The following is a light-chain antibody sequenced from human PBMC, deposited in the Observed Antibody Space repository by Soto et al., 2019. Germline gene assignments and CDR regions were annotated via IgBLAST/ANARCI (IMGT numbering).Light chain of an antibody. CDR3: QQDYLPWT. CDR1: QSGLYSANNKNY. J-gene: IGKJ1*01. Sequence: DIVMTQSPDSLAVSLGERATINCKSSQSGLYSANNKNYLAWYQQKPGQPPKLLIYWASTRESGVPDRFSGSGSGTDFTLTISSLQAEDGAVYYGQQDYLPWTFGQGTKVEIK. V-gene: IGKV4-1*01. CDR2: WAS.